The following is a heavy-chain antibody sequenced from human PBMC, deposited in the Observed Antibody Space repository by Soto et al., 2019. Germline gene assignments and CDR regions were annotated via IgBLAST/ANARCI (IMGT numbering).Heavy chain of an antibody. J-gene: IGHJ6*03. CDR3: ARVLSNRYSIGYMDV. CDR1: GFTFSSYS. V-gene: IGHV3-48*01. Sequence: GGSLRLSCAASGFTFSSYSMNWVRQAPGKGLEWVSYISSSSSTIYYADSVKGRFTISRDNAKNSLYLQMNSLRAEDTAVYYCARVLSNRYSIGYMDVWGKGTTVTVSS. D-gene: IGHD4-4*01. CDR2: ISSSSSTI.